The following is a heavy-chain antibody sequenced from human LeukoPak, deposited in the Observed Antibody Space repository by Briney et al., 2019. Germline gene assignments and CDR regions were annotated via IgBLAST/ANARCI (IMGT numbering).Heavy chain of an antibody. CDR3: AREKIGSGYDQDLDY. Sequence: GGSLRLSCAASGFSFSSYSMNWVRQAPGKGLEWVSSISSSSSYIYYADSVKGRFTISRDNAKNSLCLQMNSLRAEDTAVYYCAREKIGSGYDQDLDYWGQGTLVTVSS. J-gene: IGHJ4*02. CDR1: GFSFSSYS. V-gene: IGHV3-21*01. D-gene: IGHD5-12*01. CDR2: ISSSSSYI.